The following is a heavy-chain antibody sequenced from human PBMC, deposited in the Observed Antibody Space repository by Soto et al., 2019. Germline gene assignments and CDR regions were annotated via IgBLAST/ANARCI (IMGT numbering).Heavy chain of an antibody. CDR1: GFTFSTNA. Sequence: GESLKISCAASGFTFSTNAMTWVRQAPGKGLEWVSAISSGGSTYYTDSVRGRFTISRDSSKDTLYLEMNRLRAEDTAVYFCAKSAYGTGAAYGMDVWGQGTTVTVSS. CDR3: AKSAYGTGAAYGMDV. CDR2: ISSGGST. D-gene: IGHD3-10*01. V-gene: IGHV3-23*01. J-gene: IGHJ6*02.